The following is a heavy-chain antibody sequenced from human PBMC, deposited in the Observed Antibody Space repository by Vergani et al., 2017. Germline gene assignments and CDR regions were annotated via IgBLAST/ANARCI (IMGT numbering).Heavy chain of an antibody. D-gene: IGHD4-11*01. CDR2: IHYSENT. J-gene: IGHJ5*02. CDR1: FDSIRNLY. V-gene: IGHV4-59*11. CDR3: ASDTHSRQRADR. Sequence: QVQLQESGPGLVKSSETLSLTCSVSFDSIRNLYCNWIRQPPGKGLEWIGSIHYSENTNYNPSLKTRFTISVDTSKNQFSLTLTSVTAADTAVYYCASDTHSRQRADRWGQGILVTVTS.